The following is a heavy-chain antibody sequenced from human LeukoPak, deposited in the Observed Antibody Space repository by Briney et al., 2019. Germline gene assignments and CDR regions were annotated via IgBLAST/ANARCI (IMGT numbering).Heavy chain of an antibody. Sequence: SETLSLTCAVYGGSFSGYYWSWIRQPPGKGLEWIGEINHSGSTNYNPSLKSRVTISVDTSKNQFSLKLSSVTAADTAVYYCARGGGWYGYFDYWGQGTLVTVSS. CDR1: GGSFSGYY. V-gene: IGHV4-34*01. D-gene: IGHD6-19*01. CDR2: INHSGST. CDR3: ARGGGWYGYFDY. J-gene: IGHJ4*02.